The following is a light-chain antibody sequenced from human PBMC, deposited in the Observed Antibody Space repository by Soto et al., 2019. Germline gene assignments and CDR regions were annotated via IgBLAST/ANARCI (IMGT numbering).Light chain of an antibody. CDR3: QHYGGSPLFT. V-gene: IGKV3-20*01. J-gene: IGKJ3*01. Sequence: EIVLTQSPGALSLSPGERATLSCRASQSISSSYLAWYQQKPGQTPRLLIYGASSRATGNPDRFSGSGSGTDFNLTISRLEPEDFAVYYCQHYGGSPLFTFGPGTKVDIK. CDR2: GAS. CDR1: QSISSSY.